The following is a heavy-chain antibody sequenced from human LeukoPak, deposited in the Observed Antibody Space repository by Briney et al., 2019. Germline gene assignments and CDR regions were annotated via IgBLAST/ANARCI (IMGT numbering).Heavy chain of an antibody. CDR2: ISWNSGSI. D-gene: IGHD5-24*01. V-gene: IGHV3-9*01. Sequence: GRSLRLSCAASGFTFDDYAMHWVRQAPGKGLEWVSGISWNSGSIGYADSVKGRFTISRDNAKNSLYLQMNSLRAEDTALYYCAKDRRDGYNSGIFDYWGQGTLVTVSS. J-gene: IGHJ4*02. CDR1: GFTFDDYA. CDR3: AKDRRDGYNSGIFDY.